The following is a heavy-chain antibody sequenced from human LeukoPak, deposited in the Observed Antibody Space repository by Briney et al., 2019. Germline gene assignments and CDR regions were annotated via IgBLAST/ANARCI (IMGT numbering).Heavy chain of an antibody. D-gene: IGHD3-22*01. CDR3: ARDHYDSSGYYSNNFDY. Sequence: SSVKVSCKASGGTFSSHAISWVRQAPGQGLEWMGGIIPIFGTANYAQKFQGRVTITTDESTSTAYMELSGLRSEDTAVYYCARDHYDSSGYYSNNFDYWGQGTLVTVSS. J-gene: IGHJ4*02. CDR1: GGTFSSHA. V-gene: IGHV1-69*05. CDR2: IIPIFGTA.